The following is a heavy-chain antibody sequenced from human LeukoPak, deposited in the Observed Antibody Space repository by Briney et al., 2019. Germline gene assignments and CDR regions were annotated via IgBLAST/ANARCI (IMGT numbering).Heavy chain of an antibody. D-gene: IGHD3-10*01. J-gene: IGHJ3*02. Sequence: SETLSLTCTVSGGSISSYFWSWVRQPPGKGLEWIGYIYYSGSTKYNPSLKSRVTISLDTSENQFSLKLTSVTAADTAVYYCARHGGVVRGQGSDAFDIWGQGTMVTVSS. CDR2: IYYSGST. CDR1: GGSISSYF. CDR3: ARHGGVVRGQGSDAFDI. V-gene: IGHV4-59*08.